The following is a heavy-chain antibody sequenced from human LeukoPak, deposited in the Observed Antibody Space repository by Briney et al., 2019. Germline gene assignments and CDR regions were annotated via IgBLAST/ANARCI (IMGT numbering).Heavy chain of an antibody. CDR1: GYTFNNCG. CDR3: ARGGVTPEYYFDY. V-gene: IGHV1-46*02. Sequence: ASVKVSCKASGYTFNNCGFTWVRQAPGQGLEWMGIINPGDGRTTYAQKFQGRVTMTRDTSTSTVYMELSSLRSEDTAVYYCARGGVTPEYYFDYRGQGTLVTVSS. J-gene: IGHJ4*02. D-gene: IGHD4-23*01. CDR2: INPGDGRT.